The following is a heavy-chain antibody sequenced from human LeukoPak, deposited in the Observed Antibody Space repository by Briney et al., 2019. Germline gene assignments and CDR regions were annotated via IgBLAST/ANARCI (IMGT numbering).Heavy chain of an antibody. V-gene: IGHV1-2*02. CDR2: INPNSGGT. D-gene: IGHD3-10*01. Sequence: ASVKVSCKASGYTFTGYYMHWVRQAPGQGLEWMGWINPNSGGTNYAQKFQGRVTMTRDTSISTAYMELSRLRSDDTAVYYCARQGLDYYGSGIYYNWFDPWGQGTLVTVSS. CDR1: GYTFTGYY. CDR3: ARQGLDYYGSGIYYNWFDP. J-gene: IGHJ5*02.